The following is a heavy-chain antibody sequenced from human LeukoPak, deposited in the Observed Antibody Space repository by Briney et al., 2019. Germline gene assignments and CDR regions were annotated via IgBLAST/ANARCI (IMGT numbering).Heavy chain of an antibody. CDR1: GGTFSSYA. D-gene: IGHD3-22*01. CDR2: IIPIFGTA. Sequence: SVKVSCKASGGTFSSYAISWVRQAPGQGLEWMGRIIPIFGTANYAQKFQGRVTITTDESTSTAYMELSSLRSEDTAVYYCARAKYYYDSSGYREMDYWGRGTLVTVSS. V-gene: IGHV1-69*05. CDR3: ARAKYYYDSSGYREMDY. J-gene: IGHJ4*02.